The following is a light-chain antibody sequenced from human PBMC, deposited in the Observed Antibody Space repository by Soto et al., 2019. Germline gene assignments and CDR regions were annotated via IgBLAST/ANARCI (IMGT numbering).Light chain of an antibody. CDR2: GTS. J-gene: IGKJ2*01. CDR3: QQYGSSPNT. CDR1: QSVSSSN. V-gene: IGKV3-20*01. Sequence: DIVLTQSPGTLSLSPGERATLSCRASQSVSSSNLAWYQQNPGQAPWLLISGTSSRATGVADRFSGSGSGTDFTLTISRLEPEDFAVYYCQQYGSSPNTFGQGTKLEIK.